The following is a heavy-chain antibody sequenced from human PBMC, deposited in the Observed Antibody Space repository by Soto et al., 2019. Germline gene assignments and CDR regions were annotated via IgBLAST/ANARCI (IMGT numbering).Heavy chain of an antibody. J-gene: IGHJ5*02. CDR3: ARGRYCSGGSCYPGNWFDP. CDR1: GGSISSYY. CDR2: IYYSGST. D-gene: IGHD2-15*01. V-gene: IGHV4-59*12. Sequence: SETLSLTCTVSGGSISSYYWSWIRQPPGKGLEWIGYIYYSGSTNYNPSLKSRVTISVDTSKNQFSLKLSSVSAADTAVYYCARGRYCSGGSCYPGNWFDPWGQGTLVTVSS.